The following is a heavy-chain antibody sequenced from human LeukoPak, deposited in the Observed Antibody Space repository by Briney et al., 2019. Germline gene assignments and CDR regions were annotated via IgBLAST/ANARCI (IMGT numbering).Heavy chain of an antibody. Sequence: SETLSLTCTVSGGSIRTYYWSWIRQPPGKGLEWIGYISYSGSTNYNPSLKSRVTISVDTSKTQFSLKLSSVTAADTAVYYCARGGPEYYYDSSGYEAVYFDYWGQGTLVTVSS. CDR2: ISYSGST. CDR3: ARGGPEYYYDSSGYEAVYFDY. CDR1: GGSIRTYY. J-gene: IGHJ4*02. D-gene: IGHD3-22*01. V-gene: IGHV4-59*01.